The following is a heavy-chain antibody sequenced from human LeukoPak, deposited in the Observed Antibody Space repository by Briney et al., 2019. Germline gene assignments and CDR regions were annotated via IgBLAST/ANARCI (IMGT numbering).Heavy chain of an antibody. CDR2: MIPNSGNT. J-gene: IGHJ6*03. CDR1: GYTFTSYD. Sequence: ASVKVSCKASGYTFTSYDINWVRQAPGQGLEWMGWMIPNSGNTAYAQKSQGRVTMTRNTSISTAYMELSSLRSEDTAVYYCARGTTYDISTGWGDWYMDVWGKGTTVTVSS. V-gene: IGHV1-8*01. D-gene: IGHD3-9*01. CDR3: ARGTTYDISTGWGDWYMDV.